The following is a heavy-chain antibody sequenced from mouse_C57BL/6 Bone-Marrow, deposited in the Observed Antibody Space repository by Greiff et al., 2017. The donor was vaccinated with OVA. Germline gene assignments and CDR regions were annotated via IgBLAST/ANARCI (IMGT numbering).Heavy chain of an antibody. D-gene: IGHD1-1*01. J-gene: IGHJ1*03. CDR3: VRGDITTVGDWYFDV. CDR2: IRSKSSNYAT. V-gene: IGHV10-3*01. Sequence: EVKLVESGGGLVQPKGSLKLSCAASGFTFNTYAMHWVRQAPGKGLEWVARIRSKSSNYATYYADSVKDRFTISRDDSQSMLYLQMNNLKTEDTAMYYCVRGDITTVGDWYFDVWGTGTTVTVSS. CDR1: GFTFNTYA.